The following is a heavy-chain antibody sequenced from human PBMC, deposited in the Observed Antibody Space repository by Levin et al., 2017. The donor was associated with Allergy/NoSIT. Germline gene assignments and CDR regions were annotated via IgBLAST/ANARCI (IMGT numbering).Heavy chain of an antibody. D-gene: IGHD3-22*01. CDR2: ISTHNGNT. CDR3: AGNNHYDTTGYDY. Sequence: ASVKVSCKASGHTFTSDGIIWVRQAPGQGLEWMGWISTHNGNTNYAQKFQGRVTMTTDTFTSTAYMELRSLRSDDTAVYYCAGNNHYDTTGYDYWGQGTLVTVSS. CDR1: GHTFTSDG. J-gene: IGHJ4*02. V-gene: IGHV1-18*01.